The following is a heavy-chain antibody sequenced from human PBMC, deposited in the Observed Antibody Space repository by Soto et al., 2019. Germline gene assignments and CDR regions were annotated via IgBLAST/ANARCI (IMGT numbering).Heavy chain of an antibody. J-gene: IGHJ4*02. D-gene: IGHD4-17*01. CDR1: GGSITSSSYY. CDR3: ARQRTTVVTQAYFDH. V-gene: IGHV4-39*01. Sequence: SETLSLTCTVSGGSITSSSYYWGWIRQPPGKGLEWIGGIYYSGRSYYNPSLKSRVTMSVDTSKNQFSLTLNSVTAADAAVYYCARQRTTVVTQAYFDHWGQGTLVTVSA. CDR2: IYYSGRS.